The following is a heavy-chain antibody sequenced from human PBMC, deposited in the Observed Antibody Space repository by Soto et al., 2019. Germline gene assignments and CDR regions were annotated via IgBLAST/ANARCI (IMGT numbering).Heavy chain of an antibody. V-gene: IGHV2-5*02. Sequence: QITLKESGPTLVKPTQTLTLTCTFSGFSLSTSGVGVGWIRQPPGKALEWLALIYLDDDKRYSPSLKSRLTTXTDTPKNQVVLTMTTMDPVDTATYDCAHRLQYAFDIWGQGTMVTVSS. D-gene: IGHD4-4*01. CDR2: IYLDDDK. CDR3: AHRLQYAFDI. J-gene: IGHJ3*02. CDR1: GFSLSTSGVG.